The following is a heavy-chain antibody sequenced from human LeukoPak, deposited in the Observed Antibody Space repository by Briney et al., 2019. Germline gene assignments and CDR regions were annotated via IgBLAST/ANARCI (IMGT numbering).Heavy chain of an antibody. J-gene: IGHJ4*02. CDR2: INPNSGGT. Sequence: ASVKVSCKASGYTFTGYYMHWVRQAPGQGLEWMGWINPNSGGTNYAQKFQGRVTMTRDTSISTAYMELSRLRSDDTAVYYCAXXXXXXXXNDFRRDFDYWGQGTLVTVSS. D-gene: IGHD3/OR15-3a*01. V-gene: IGHV1-2*02. CDR1: GYTFTGYY. CDR3: AXXXXXXXXNDFRRDFDY.